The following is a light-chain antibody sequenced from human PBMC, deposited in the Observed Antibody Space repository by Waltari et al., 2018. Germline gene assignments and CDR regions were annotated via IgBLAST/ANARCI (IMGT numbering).Light chain of an antibody. Sequence: QSALTQPHSASGSLGQSVTIPCTGNSSDVGGFNWVSWYQQYPGKAPKLMIYEVTKRPAGVPDRFSGSKSDNTASLTVSGLQAEDEADYYCNSLAAGSTWVFGGGTKLTVL. CDR1: SSDVGGFNW. CDR3: NSLAAGSTWV. V-gene: IGLV2-8*01. CDR2: EVT. J-gene: IGLJ3*02.